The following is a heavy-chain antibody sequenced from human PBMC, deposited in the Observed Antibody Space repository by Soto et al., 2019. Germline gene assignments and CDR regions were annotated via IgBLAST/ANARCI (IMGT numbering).Heavy chain of an antibody. D-gene: IGHD6-25*01. CDR1: GGSITSSSHF. CDR3: AGQTFTIAAASYGRSNWFDP. J-gene: IGHJ5*02. V-gene: IGHV4-39*01. Sequence: SETLSLTCSASGGSITSSSHFWGWVRQPPGKGLEWVGTIYFTGNTYYTPSLKSRLTMSIDTSKNEFSLRLNSVTAADTAVYYCAGQTFTIAAASYGRSNWFDPWGPGTLVTVSS. CDR2: IYFTGNT.